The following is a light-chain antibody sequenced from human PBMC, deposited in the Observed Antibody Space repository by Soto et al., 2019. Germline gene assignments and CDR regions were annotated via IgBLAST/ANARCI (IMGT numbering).Light chain of an antibody. Sequence: EIVMTQSPDTLAVSPGERATLSCRASQSVSTNLAWYQQKPGQAPRALIYGASTRATGIAARFGGSGSGTEFTLTISSLQSEDFAVYYCQQYNNWPFTFGPGTKVDIK. J-gene: IGKJ3*01. CDR1: QSVSTN. CDR3: QQYNNWPFT. CDR2: GAS. V-gene: IGKV3-15*01.